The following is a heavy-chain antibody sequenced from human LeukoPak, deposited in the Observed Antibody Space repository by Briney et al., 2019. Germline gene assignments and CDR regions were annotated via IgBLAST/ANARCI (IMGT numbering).Heavy chain of an antibody. V-gene: IGHV4-59*01. CDR3: AGHDSSGTYFQR. Sequence: ASETLSLTCTVSGGSISSYYWSWIRQPPGKGLEWIGYIYYSGSTNYNPSLRSRVTISVDTSKNQFSLKLSSVTAADTAVYYCAGHDSSGTYFQRWGQGTLVTVSS. CDR1: GGSISSYY. D-gene: IGHD3-22*01. J-gene: IGHJ1*01. CDR2: IYYSGST.